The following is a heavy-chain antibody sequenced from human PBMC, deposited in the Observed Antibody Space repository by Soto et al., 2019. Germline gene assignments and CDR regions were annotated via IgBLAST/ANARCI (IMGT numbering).Heavy chain of an antibody. CDR3: ARERYSSSWTDYYYYGMDV. Sequence: ASVKVSCKASGYTFTSYGISWVRQAPGQGLERMGWISAYNGNTNYAQKLQGRVTMTTDTSTSTAYMELRSLRSDDTAVYYCARERYSSSWTDYYYYGMDVWGQGTTVTVSS. CDR2: ISAYNGNT. CDR1: GYTFTSYG. D-gene: IGHD6-13*01. V-gene: IGHV1-18*01. J-gene: IGHJ6*02.